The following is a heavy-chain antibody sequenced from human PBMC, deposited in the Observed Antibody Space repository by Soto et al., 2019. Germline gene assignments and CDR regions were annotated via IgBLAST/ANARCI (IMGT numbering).Heavy chain of an antibody. J-gene: IGHJ6*02. V-gene: IGHV1-69*13. Sequence: ASVKVSCKASRVAFSKFIVTWVRQAPGLGLEWVGGIIPIFGTANYAQKFQGRVTITADESTSISYMEVNNLRFEDTAVYYCAKVRYSSPMGYYYGMDVWGQGTTVTVSS. CDR1: RVAFSKFI. CDR3: AKVRYSSPMGYYYGMDV. CDR2: IIPIFGTA. D-gene: IGHD4-4*01.